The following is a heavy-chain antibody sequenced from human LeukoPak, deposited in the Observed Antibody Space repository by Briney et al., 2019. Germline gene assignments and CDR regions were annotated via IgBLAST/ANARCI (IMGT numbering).Heavy chain of an antibody. J-gene: IGHJ4*02. Sequence: PSETLSLTCTVSGVSISSFYYTWIRQPPGKGLEWIGYIDSSGITNYNSSLNSRVTISLDTSQNQFSLKLNSVTAADTGVYYCATVASGWYPDYWGQGALLTVVS. D-gene: IGHD6-19*01. CDR2: IDSSGIT. V-gene: IGHV4-59*01. CDR1: GVSISSFY. CDR3: ATVASGWYPDY.